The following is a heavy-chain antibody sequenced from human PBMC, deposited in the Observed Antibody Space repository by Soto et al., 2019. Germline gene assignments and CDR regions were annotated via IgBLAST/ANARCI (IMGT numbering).Heavy chain of an antibody. J-gene: IGHJ3*02. CDR3: ARAWCLGRYAFDI. D-gene: IGHD2-21*02. Sequence: GGSLRLSCAASGFTFSSYWMSWVRQAPGKGLEWVANIKQDGSEKYYVDSVKGRFTISRDNAKNSLYLQMNSLRAEDTAVYYCARAWCLGRYAFDIWGQGTMVTVSS. CDR1: GFTFSSYW. V-gene: IGHV3-7*03. CDR2: IKQDGSEK.